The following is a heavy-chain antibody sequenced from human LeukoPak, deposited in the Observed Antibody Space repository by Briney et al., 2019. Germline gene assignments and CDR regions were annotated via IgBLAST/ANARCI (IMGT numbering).Heavy chain of an antibody. CDR1: GGTFSSYA. Sequence: SVKVSCKASGGTFSSYAISWVRQAPGQGLEWMGGIIPIFGTANYAQKFQGRVTITADESTSTAYMELSSLRSEDTAVYYCAREGYSGYDWHPNYGMDVWGQGTTVTVSS. CDR3: AREGYSGYDWHPNYGMDV. V-gene: IGHV1-69*13. D-gene: IGHD5-12*01. CDR2: IIPIFGTA. J-gene: IGHJ6*02.